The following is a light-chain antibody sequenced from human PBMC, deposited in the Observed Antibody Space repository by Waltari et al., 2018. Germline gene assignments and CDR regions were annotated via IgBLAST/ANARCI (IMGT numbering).Light chain of an antibody. CDR1: QAVTADY. J-gene: IGKJ1*01. CDR3: QQYGSSLRT. Sequence: ELVLTQSPDTLSLSPGETATLSCRASQAVTADYLAWYQQKPGQAPRLLLYRASSRATGIPDRFSGSGSGTDFTLTISRLEPEDFAVYYCQQYGSSLRTFGQGTKVEI. V-gene: IGKV3-20*01. CDR2: RAS.